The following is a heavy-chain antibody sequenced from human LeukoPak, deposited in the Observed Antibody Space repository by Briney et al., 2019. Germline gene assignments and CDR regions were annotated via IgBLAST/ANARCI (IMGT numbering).Heavy chain of an antibody. V-gene: IGHV4-34*01. J-gene: IGHJ4*02. CDR2: INHSGST. Sequence: PSETLSLTCAVYGGSFSGYYWSWIRQPPGKGLEWIGEINHSGSTNYNPSLKSRVTISVDTSKNQFSLKLSSVTAADTAVYYCASVDIAAAPYYFDYWGQGTLVTVSS. CDR1: GGSFSGYY. D-gene: IGHD6-13*01. CDR3: ASVDIAAAPYYFDY.